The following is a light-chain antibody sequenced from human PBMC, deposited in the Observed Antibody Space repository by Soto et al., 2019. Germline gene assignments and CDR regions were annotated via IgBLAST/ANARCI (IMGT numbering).Light chain of an antibody. Sequence: DIPMTQSPSSLSASVGDRVTITCQASQDISTYLNWYQQKPGKAPKLLIYDASNLETGVPSRFSGSGSGTDFTFTISSLQPEDIATYYCQQYDNLPITFGQGTRLEIK. CDR3: QQYDNLPIT. J-gene: IGKJ5*01. CDR1: QDISTY. V-gene: IGKV1-33*01. CDR2: DAS.